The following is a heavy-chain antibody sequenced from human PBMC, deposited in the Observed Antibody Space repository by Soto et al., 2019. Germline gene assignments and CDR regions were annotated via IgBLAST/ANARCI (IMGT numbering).Heavy chain of an antibody. CDR2: IYYSGST. CDR3: ARGAYGGTEYFDY. D-gene: IGHD4-17*01. J-gene: IGHJ4*02. V-gene: IGHV4-59*01. CDR1: GGSFSGYY. Sequence: SETLSLTCAVYGGSFSGYYWSWIRQPPVKRLEWIGYIYYSGSTNYNPSLKSRVTISVDTSKNQFSLKLSSVTAADTAVYYCARGAYGGTEYFDYWGQGTLVTVSS.